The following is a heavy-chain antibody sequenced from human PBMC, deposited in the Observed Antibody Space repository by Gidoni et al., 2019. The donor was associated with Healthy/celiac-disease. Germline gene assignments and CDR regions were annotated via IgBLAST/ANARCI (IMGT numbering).Heavy chain of an antibody. CDR2: SNPSGGST. CDR1: GYTFTSYY. Sequence: QVQLVQSGAEVKKPGASVKAACKASGYTFTSYYMHWVRQAPGQGLDWMGISNPSGGSTSYAQKFQGRVPMPRDTSTSTVYMELSSLGSEDTAVYYCSALNYYDVDVWGQGTTVTVSS. J-gene: IGHJ6*02. CDR3: SALNYYDVDV. V-gene: IGHV1-46*01.